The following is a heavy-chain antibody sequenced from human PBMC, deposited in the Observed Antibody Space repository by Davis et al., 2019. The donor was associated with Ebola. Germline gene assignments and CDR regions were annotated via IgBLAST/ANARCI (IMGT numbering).Heavy chain of an antibody. CDR3: ARDRRITMVRGVIIEDYYYGMDV. J-gene: IGHJ6*02. Sequence: ASVKVSCKASGYTFTGYYMHWVRQAPGQGLEWMGWINPNSGGTNYAQKFQGWVTMTRDTSISTAYMELSRLRSDDTAVYYCARDRRITMVRGVIIEDYYYGMDVWGQGTTVTVS. V-gene: IGHV1-2*04. CDR2: INPNSGGT. CDR1: GYTFTGYY. D-gene: IGHD3-10*01.